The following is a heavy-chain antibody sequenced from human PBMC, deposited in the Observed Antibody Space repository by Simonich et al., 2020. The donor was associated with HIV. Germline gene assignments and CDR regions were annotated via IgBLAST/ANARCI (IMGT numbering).Heavy chain of an antibody. CDR1: GGSFSGYY. CDR3: ATTINYEDAFDI. J-gene: IGHJ3*02. CDR2: INHSGST. D-gene: IGHD4-4*01. V-gene: IGHV4-34*01. Sequence: QVQLQQWGAGLLKPSETLSLTCAVYGGSFSGYYWSWIRQPPGKGLEWIGEINHSGSTNYNPSLKSRVTLSVDTSKNQFSLKLSSVTAADTAVYYCATTINYEDAFDIWGQGTMVTVSS.